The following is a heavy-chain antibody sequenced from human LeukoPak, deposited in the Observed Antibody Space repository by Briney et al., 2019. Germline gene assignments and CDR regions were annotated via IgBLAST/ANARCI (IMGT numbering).Heavy chain of an antibody. J-gene: IGHJ4*02. CDR1: GGSISSGGYY. Sequence: SETLSLTCTVSGGSISSGGYYWSWIRQHPGKGLEWIGYIYYSGSTYYNPSLKSRVTISVDTSKNRFSLKLSSVTAADTAVYYCAGSAARSGTFDYWGQGTLVTVSS. D-gene: IGHD1-14*01. CDR2: IYYSGST. CDR3: AGSAARSGTFDY. V-gene: IGHV4-31*03.